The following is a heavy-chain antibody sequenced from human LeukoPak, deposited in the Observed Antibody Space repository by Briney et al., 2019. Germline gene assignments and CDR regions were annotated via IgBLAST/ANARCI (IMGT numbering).Heavy chain of an antibody. J-gene: IGHJ6*03. D-gene: IGHD3-16*01. V-gene: IGHV3-21*01. CDR3: ARRDHWLGGDLYYYYYMGV. CDR1: GFTFSSYS. CDR2: ISSSGSYI. Sequence: GGSLRLSCAASGFTFSSYSMNWVRQAPGKGLEWVSYISSSGSYIYYADSVKGRFTISRDNARNSLYLQMNSLRAEDTAVYYCARRDHWLGGDLYYYYYMGVWGKGTTVTVSS.